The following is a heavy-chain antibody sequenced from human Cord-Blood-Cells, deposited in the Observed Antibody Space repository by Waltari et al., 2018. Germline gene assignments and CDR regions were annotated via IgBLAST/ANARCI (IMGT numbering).Heavy chain of an antibody. CDR3: ARVRDFAFDI. Sequence: QVQLVESGGGVVQPGRSLRLSCAASGFTFSSYGMHWVRQAPVKGLEWVAVICYDGSNKYYADSVKGRFTISRDNSKNTLYLQMNSLRAEDTAVYYCARVRDFAFDIWGQGTMVTVSS. D-gene: IGHD3-3*01. CDR2: ICYDGSNK. V-gene: IGHV3-33*01. J-gene: IGHJ3*02. CDR1: GFTFSSYG.